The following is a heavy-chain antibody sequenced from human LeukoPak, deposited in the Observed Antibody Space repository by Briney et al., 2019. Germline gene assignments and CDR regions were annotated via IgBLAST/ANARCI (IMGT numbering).Heavy chain of an antibody. Sequence: ASVKVSCKASGYTFTSYGISWVRQAPGQGLEWMGRIIPIFGTANYAQKFQGRVTITTDESTSTAYMELSSLRSEDTAVYYCARGAPLELLFDYWGQGTLVTVSS. CDR2: IIPIFGTA. V-gene: IGHV1-69*05. CDR3: ARGAPLELLFDY. J-gene: IGHJ4*02. D-gene: IGHD1-26*01. CDR1: GYTFTSYG.